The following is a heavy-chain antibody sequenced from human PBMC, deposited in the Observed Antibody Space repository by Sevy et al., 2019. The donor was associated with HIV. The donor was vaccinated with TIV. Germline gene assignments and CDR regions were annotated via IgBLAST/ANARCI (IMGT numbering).Heavy chain of an antibody. Sequence: GGSLRLSCAASGFTFSSYGMHWVRQAPGKGLEWVAVILYDGSNKYYGDFVKGRLTISRDNSKNTLYLEMNSLRAEDTAVYSCAKDRYYYDSSGYCHFDYWGQGTLVTVSS. CDR2: ILYDGSNK. V-gene: IGHV3-30*18. D-gene: IGHD3-22*01. J-gene: IGHJ4*02. CDR3: AKDRYYYDSSGYCHFDY. CDR1: GFTFSSYG.